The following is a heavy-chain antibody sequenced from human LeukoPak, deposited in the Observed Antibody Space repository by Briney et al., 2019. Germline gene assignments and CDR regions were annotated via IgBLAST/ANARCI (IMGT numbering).Heavy chain of an antibody. V-gene: IGHV3-11*01. J-gene: IGHJ4*02. CDR2: MSSSGHTT. D-gene: IGHD5-18*01. CDR1: GFALSDYY. Sequence: PGGSLRLSCEASGFALSDYYMSWIRQAPGKGLEWISYMSSSGHTTYYADSLEGRFTISTDNAKNSLYLQLNSLRAGDTAMYYWARPGYGDFDYGAQEPRVTVPS. CDR3: ARPGYGDFDY.